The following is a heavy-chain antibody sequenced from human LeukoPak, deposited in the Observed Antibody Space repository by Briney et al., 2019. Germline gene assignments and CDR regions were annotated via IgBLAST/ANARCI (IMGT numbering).Heavy chain of an antibody. V-gene: IGHV3-23*01. CDR2: IFGSGGSP. CDR1: GFSLSNYA. Sequence: GGSLRLSCAVSGFSLSNYAMSWVRQAPGKGLEWVAGIFGSGGSPHYADPVKGRFTISRDNSRNTVYLQINSLRAEDTAVYYCGKTTVGYSSGQKPAWPVDYWGQGTLVTVSS. CDR3: GKTTVGYSSGQKPAWPVDY. D-gene: IGHD5-18*01. J-gene: IGHJ4*02.